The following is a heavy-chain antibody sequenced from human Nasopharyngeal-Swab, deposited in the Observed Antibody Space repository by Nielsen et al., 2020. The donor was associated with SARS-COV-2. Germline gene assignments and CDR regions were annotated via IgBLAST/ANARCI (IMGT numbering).Heavy chain of an antibody. J-gene: IGHJ6*02. CDR1: GGTFSSYA. CDR2: IIPILGIA. Sequence: SVKVSCKASGGTFSSYAISWVRQAPGQGLEWMGGIIPILGIANYAQKFQGRVTITADKSTSTAYMELSSLRSEDTAVYYCASNGLRYFDWLRGEDYYYYYGMDVWGQGTTVTVSS. D-gene: IGHD3-9*01. CDR3: ASNGLRYFDWLRGEDYYYYYGMDV. V-gene: IGHV1-69*10.